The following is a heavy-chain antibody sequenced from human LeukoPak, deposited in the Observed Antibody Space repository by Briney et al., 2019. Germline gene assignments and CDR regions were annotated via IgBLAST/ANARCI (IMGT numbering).Heavy chain of an antibody. CDR3: ARADCSGGSCPFDY. Sequence: SENLSLTCTVSGGSISSGDYYWSWIRQPPGKGLEWIGYIYYSGSTYYNPSLKSRVTISVDASKNQFSLKLSSVTAADTAVYYCARADCSGGSCPFDYWGQGTLVTVSS. D-gene: IGHD2-15*01. V-gene: IGHV4-30-4*01. CDR1: GGSISSGDYY. CDR2: IYYSGST. J-gene: IGHJ4*02.